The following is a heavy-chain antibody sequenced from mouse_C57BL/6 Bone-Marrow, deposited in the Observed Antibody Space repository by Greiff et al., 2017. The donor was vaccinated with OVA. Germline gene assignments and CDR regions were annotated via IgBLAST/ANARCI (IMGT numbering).Heavy chain of an antibody. V-gene: IGHV1-42*01. CDR2: INPSSGGT. CDR1: GYSFTGYY. J-gene: IGHJ3*01. CDR3: ARSRRFAY. Sequence: VQLQQSGPELVKPGASVKLSCKASGYSFTGYYMNWVKQSPEKSLEWIGEINPSSGGTTYNQKFKAKATLTVDKSSSTAYKQLKILTSEDSAVYYGARSRRFAYWGQGTLVTVSA.